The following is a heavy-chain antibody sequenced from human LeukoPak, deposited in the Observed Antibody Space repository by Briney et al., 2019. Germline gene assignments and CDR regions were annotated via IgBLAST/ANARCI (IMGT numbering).Heavy chain of an antibody. D-gene: IGHD6-19*01. CDR2: IWYDGSNK. V-gene: IGHV3-33*01. CDR3: ARDWRSFSSGWYSCFDY. Sequence: GGSLRLSCAAPGFTFSSYGMHWVRQAPGKGLEWVAVIWYDGSNKYYADSVKGRFTISRDNSKNTLYLQMNSLRAEDTAVYYCARDWRSFSSGWYSCFDYWGQGTLVAVSS. CDR1: GFTFSSYG. J-gene: IGHJ4*02.